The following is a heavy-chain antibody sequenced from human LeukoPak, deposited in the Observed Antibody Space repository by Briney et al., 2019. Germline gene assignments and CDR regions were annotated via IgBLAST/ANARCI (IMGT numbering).Heavy chain of an antibody. CDR2: IWYDGSNK. V-gene: IGHV3-33*01. CDR3: ARARPGIAVADYYFDY. CDR1: GFTFSSYG. Sequence: GRSLRLSCAASGFTFSSYGMHWVRQAPGKGLEWVAVIWYDGSNKYYADSVKGRFTISRDNSKNTLYPQMNSLRAEDTAVYYCARARPGIAVADYYFDYWGQGTLVTVSS. D-gene: IGHD6-19*01. J-gene: IGHJ4*02.